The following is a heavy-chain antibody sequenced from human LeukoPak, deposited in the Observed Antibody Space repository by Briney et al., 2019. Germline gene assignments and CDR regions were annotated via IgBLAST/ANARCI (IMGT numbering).Heavy chain of an antibody. Sequence: GGSLRLSCAASGFTFSSYSMNWVRQAPGKGLEWVSSISSSSSYIYYADSVKGRFTISRDNAKNSLYLQMNSLRAEDTAVYYCATSGDYYDSSGYLDYWGQGTQVTVSS. J-gene: IGHJ4*02. D-gene: IGHD3-22*01. CDR1: GFTFSSYS. CDR3: ATSGDYYDSSGYLDY. V-gene: IGHV3-21*01. CDR2: ISSSSSYI.